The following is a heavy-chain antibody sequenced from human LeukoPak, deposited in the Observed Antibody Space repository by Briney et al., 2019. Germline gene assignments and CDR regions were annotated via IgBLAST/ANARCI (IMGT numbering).Heavy chain of an antibody. CDR1: GFTVSSNY. CDR3: ARDKSVAGKYAFDI. J-gene: IGHJ3*02. CDR2: IYSGGST. D-gene: IGHD6-19*01. Sequence: GVSLRLSCAASGFTVSSNYMSWVRQARGKGLEWVSVIYSGGSTYYADSVKGRFTISRDNSKNTLYLQMNSLRAEDTAVYYCARDKSVAGKYAFDIWGQGTMVTVSS. V-gene: IGHV3-53*01.